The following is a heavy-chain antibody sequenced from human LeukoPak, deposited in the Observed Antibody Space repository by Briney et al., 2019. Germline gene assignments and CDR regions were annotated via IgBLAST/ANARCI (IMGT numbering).Heavy chain of an antibody. CDR1: GFTFSSYG. J-gene: IGHJ6*03. D-gene: IGHD2-15*01. V-gene: IGHV3-30*02. Sequence: PGGSLRLSCAASGFTFSSYGMHWVRQAPGKGLEWVAFIRYDGSEKYYANSVEGRFTISRDYSKNALYLQMNSLRAEDTAVYYCAKDTWDCSGRICPMYYYYMDVWGKGTTVTVSS. CDR2: IRYDGSEK. CDR3: AKDTWDCSGRICPMYYYYMDV.